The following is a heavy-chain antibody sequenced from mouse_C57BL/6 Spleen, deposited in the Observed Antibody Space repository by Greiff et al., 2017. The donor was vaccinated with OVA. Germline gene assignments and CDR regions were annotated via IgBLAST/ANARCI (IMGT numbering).Heavy chain of an antibody. CDR3: ARHDGYYFDY. CDR2: ISGGGGNT. D-gene: IGHD2-3*01. V-gene: IGHV5-9*01. CDR1: GFTFSSYT. J-gene: IGHJ2*01. Sequence: DVKLVESGGGLVKPGGSLKLSCAASGFTFSSYTMSWVRQTPEKRLEWVATISGGGGNTYYPDSVKGRFTISRDKAKNTLYLQMSSLRSEDTALYYCARHDGYYFDYWGQGTTLTVSS.